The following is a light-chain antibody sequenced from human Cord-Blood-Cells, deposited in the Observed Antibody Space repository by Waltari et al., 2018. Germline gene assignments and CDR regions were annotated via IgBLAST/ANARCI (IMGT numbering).Light chain of an antibody. CDR3: QSYDSSLSGYV. CDR1: SSTIGAGYD. V-gene: IGLV1-40*01. Sequence: QSVLTQPPSVSGAPGQRVPLSCTGRSSTIGAGYDLPWYPQLPGTAPKLLIHGNSNRPSGVPDRFSGSKSGTSASLAITGLQAEDEADYYCQSYDSSLSGYVFGTGTKVTVL. CDR2: GNS. J-gene: IGLJ1*01.